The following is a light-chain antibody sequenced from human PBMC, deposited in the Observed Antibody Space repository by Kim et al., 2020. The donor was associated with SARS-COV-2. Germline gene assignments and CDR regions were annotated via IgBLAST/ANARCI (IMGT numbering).Light chain of an antibody. Sequence: ATINCKSSQSVLYRSNNNNYLAWYQQKPGQPPKLLIYWASTRESGVPDRFSGSGSGTDFTLSISSLQAEDVAVYYCQQYYGTPPTFGQGTKVDIK. CDR3: QQYYGTPPT. J-gene: IGKJ1*01. CDR2: WAS. V-gene: IGKV4-1*01. CDR1: QSVLYRSNNNNY.